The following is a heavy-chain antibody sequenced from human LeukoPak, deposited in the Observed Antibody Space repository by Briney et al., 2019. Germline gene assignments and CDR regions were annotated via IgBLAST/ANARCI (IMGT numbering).Heavy chain of an antibody. CDR2: IIPIFGTA. V-gene: IGHV1-69*06. J-gene: IGHJ3*02. Sequence: ASVKVSCKASGGTFSSYAISWVRQAPGQGLEWMGGIIPIFGTANYAQKFQGRVTITADKSTSTAYMELSSLRSEDTAVYYCARDRGSGSLDAFDIWGQGTMVTVSS. CDR3: ARDRGSGSLDAFDI. CDR1: GGTFSSYA. D-gene: IGHD3-22*01.